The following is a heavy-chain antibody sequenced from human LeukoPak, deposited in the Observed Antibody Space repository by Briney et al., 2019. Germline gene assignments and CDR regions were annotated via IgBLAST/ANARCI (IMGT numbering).Heavy chain of an antibody. Sequence: GGSLRLSCAASGFTFSSYGMHWVRQAPGKGLEWVAVIWYDGSNKYYADSVKGRFTISRDNSKNTLYLQMNSLRAEDAAVYYRARDGDPTTVTPDYWGQGTLVTVSP. CDR2: IWYDGSNK. V-gene: IGHV3-33*01. CDR3: ARDGDPTTVTPDY. D-gene: IGHD4-17*01. J-gene: IGHJ4*02. CDR1: GFTFSSYG.